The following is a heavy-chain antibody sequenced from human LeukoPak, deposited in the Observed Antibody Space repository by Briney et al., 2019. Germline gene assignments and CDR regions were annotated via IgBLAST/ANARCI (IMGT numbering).Heavy chain of an antibody. V-gene: IGHV4-61*02. D-gene: IGHD4-17*01. Sequence: SQTLSLTCTVSGGSISSGSYYWSWIRQPAGKGLEWIGRICTSGSTNYNPSLKSRITISIDTSKKQFALKLSSVTAADTAVYYCARDYGDHRVDYWGRGTLVTVSS. CDR1: GGSISSGSYY. CDR3: ARDYGDHRVDY. J-gene: IGHJ4*02. CDR2: ICTSGST.